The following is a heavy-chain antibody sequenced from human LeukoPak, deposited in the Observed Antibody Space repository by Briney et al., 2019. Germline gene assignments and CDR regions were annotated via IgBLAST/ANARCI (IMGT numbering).Heavy chain of an antibody. CDR1: GFTFSSYA. CDR3: AKDSSGAAAGYYYYYYGMDV. CDR2: ISGSGGST. D-gene: IGHD6-13*01. Sequence: GGSLRLSCAASGFTFSSYAMSWVRQAPGKGLEWVSAISGSGGSTYYADSVKGRFTISRDNSKDTLYLQMNSLRAGDTAVYYCAKDSSGAAAGYYYYYYGMDVWGQGTTVTVSS. V-gene: IGHV3-23*01. J-gene: IGHJ6*02.